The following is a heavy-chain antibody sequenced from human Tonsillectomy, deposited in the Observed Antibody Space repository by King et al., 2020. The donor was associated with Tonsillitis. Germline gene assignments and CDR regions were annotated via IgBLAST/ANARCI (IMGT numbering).Heavy chain of an antibody. CDR3: ARSIAAAKKRYNWFDP. D-gene: IGHD6-13*01. CDR2: IYYSGST. V-gene: IGHV4-59*01. CDR1: GGSISSYY. Sequence: QLQESGPGLVKPSETLSLTCTVSGGSISSYYWSWIRQPPGKGLEWIGYIYYSGSTNYNPSLKSRVTISVDTSKNQFSLKLSSVTAADTAVYYCARSIAAAKKRYNWFDPWGQGTLVTVSS. J-gene: IGHJ5*02.